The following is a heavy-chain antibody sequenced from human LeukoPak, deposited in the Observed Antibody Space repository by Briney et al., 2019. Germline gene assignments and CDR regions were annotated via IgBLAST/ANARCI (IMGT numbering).Heavy chain of an antibody. CDR1: GFTFSSYA. CDR2: ISYDGSNK. V-gene: IGHV3-30*01. CDR3: AREPNYYDSSGYIDY. J-gene: IGHJ4*02. Sequence: QTGGSQRLSCAASGFTFSSYAMHWVRQAPGKGLEWVAVISYDGSNKYYADSVKGRFTISRDNSKNTLYLQMNSLRAEDTAVYYCAREPNYYDSSGYIDYWGQGTLVTVSS. D-gene: IGHD3-22*01.